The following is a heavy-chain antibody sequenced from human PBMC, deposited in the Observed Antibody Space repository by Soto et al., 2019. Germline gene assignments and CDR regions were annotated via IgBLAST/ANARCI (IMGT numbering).Heavy chain of an antibody. D-gene: IGHD4-17*01. V-gene: IGHV3-66*01. Sequence: EVQLVESGGGLVQPGGSLRLSCAASGFTVSSNYMSWVRQAPGKGLEWVSVIYSGGSTYYADSVKGRFSISSDNSTNTLYLQMNSLRAEDTAVYYCAREKRGRTTVIYDAFDIWGQGTMVTVSS. CDR2: IYSGGST. J-gene: IGHJ3*02. CDR3: AREKRGRTTVIYDAFDI. CDR1: GFTVSSNY.